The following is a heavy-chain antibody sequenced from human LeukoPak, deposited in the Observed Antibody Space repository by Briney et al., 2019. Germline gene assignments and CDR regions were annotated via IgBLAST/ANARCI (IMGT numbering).Heavy chain of an antibody. CDR1: GFTFRNNW. D-gene: IGHD6-19*01. Sequence: GGSLRLSCAASGFTFRNNWMSWVRQAPGKGLEWVANIKQDGSDKNYVDSVKGRFTISRDNAKNSLHLQMNSLRAEDTAVYYCARETPDSSGWDWGQGTLVTVSS. V-gene: IGHV3-7*01. CDR2: IKQDGSDK. J-gene: IGHJ4*02. CDR3: ARETPDSSGWD.